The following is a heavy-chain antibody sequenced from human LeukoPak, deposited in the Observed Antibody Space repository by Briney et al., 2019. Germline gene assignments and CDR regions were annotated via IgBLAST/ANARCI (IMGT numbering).Heavy chain of an antibody. J-gene: IGHJ4*02. Sequence: ASMKLSCKASGYTSSNYCIHWVRQAPGQGLEWMGWINPNSGGTNYAQKFQGRVTMTRDTSISTAYMELSRLRSDDTAVYYCARDYYDSSGYWDYWGQGTLVTVSS. CDR1: GYTSSNYC. CDR2: INPNSGGT. CDR3: ARDYYDSSGYWDY. V-gene: IGHV1-2*02. D-gene: IGHD3-22*01.